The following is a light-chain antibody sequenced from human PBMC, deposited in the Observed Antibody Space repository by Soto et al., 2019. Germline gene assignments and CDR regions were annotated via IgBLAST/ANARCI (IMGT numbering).Light chain of an antibody. CDR3: QQYSSWPRT. J-gene: IGKJ1*01. CDR2: GAS. CDR1: QSVSSY. V-gene: IGKV3-15*01. Sequence: DIVMTQSPATLSVSPGETATLSCRASQSVSSYLAWYQQKPGQAPRLLISGASTRATGFPVRFSGSGSETEFTLTISSLQSVDFAIYYCQQYSSWPRTFGQGTRVEI.